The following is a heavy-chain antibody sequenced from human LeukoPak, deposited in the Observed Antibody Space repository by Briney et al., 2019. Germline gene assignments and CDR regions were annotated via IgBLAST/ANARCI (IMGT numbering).Heavy chain of an antibody. CDR1: GYTFTSYG. CDR2: ISAYNGNT. D-gene: IGHD2-15*01. V-gene: IGHV1-18*01. CDR3: ARDRSAASFDY. Sequence: AASVTVSCKASGYTFTSYGISWVRQAPGQGLEWMGWISAYNGNTNYAQKLQGRVTMTTDTSTSTAYMELRSLRSDDTAVYYCARDRSAASFDYWGQGTLVTVSS. J-gene: IGHJ4*02.